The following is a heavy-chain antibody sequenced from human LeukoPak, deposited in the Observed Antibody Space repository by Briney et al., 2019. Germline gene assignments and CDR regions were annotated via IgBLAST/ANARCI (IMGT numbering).Heavy chain of an antibody. V-gene: IGHV4-34*01. D-gene: IGHD4-23*01. Sequence: SETLSLTCAVYGGSFSGYYWSWIRQPPGKGLEWIGEINHSGSTNYNPSLKSRVTISVDTSKNQFSLKLSSVTAADTAVYYCARSVRTTVVTPGGYWGQGTLVTVSP. CDR2: INHSGST. J-gene: IGHJ4*02. CDR3: ARSVRTTVVTPGGY. CDR1: GGSFSGYY.